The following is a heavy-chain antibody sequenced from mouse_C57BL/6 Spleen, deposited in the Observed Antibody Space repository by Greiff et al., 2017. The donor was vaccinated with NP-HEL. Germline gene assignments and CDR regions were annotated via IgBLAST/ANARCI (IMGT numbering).Heavy chain of an antibody. J-gene: IGHJ3*01. Sequence: EVKVVESGGELVKPGGSLKLSCAASGFTFSSYGMSWVRQTPDKRLEWVATISSGGSYTYYPDSVKGRVTISRNKSKNTLYLQMSSLKSEDTAMYYCARHSDYGFAYWGQGTLVTVSA. CDR3: ARHSDYGFAY. CDR2: ISSGGSYT. CDR1: GFTFSSYG. D-gene: IGHD2-4*01. V-gene: IGHV5-6*01.